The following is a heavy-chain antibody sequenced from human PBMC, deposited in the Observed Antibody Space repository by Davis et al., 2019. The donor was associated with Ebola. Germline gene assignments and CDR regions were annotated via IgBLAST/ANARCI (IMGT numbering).Heavy chain of an antibody. J-gene: IGHJ6*02. Sequence: MPGGSLRLSCTVSGGSISSYYWSWIRQPPGKGLEWLGYIYYSGSTNYNPSLKSRVTISVDTSKNQFSLKLSSVTAADTAVYYCASLDYYGMDVWGQGTTVTVSS. CDR2: IYYSGST. CDR1: GGSISSYY. V-gene: IGHV4-59*01. CDR3: ASLDYYGMDV.